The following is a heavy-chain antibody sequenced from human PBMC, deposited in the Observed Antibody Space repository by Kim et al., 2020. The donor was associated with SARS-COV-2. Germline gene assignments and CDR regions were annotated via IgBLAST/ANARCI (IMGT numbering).Heavy chain of an antibody. CDR2: IKQDGSEK. CDR3: ARDVPPSIYSSGWYYYYYYMDV. Sequence: WGSLRLSCAASGFTFSSYWMSWVRQAPGKGLEWVANIKQDGSEKYYVDSVKGRFTISRDNAKNSLYLQMNSLRAEDTAVYYCARDVPPSIYSSGWYYYYYYMDVWGKGTTVTVSS. J-gene: IGHJ6*03. CDR1: GFTFSSYW. D-gene: IGHD6-19*01. V-gene: IGHV3-7*01.